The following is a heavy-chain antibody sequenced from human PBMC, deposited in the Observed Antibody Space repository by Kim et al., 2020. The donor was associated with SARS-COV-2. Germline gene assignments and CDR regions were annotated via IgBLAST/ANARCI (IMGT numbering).Heavy chain of an antibody. CDR1: GFTFSSYA. J-gene: IGHJ4*02. Sequence: GGSLRLSCAASGFTFSSYAMHWVRQAPGKGLEWVAVISYDGSNKYYADSVKGRFTISRDNSKNTLYLQMNSLRAEDTAVYYCARGLGVRLSHYTYWGQGTLVTVSS. CDR2: ISYDGSNK. D-gene: IGHD2-2*02. CDR3: ARGLGVRLSHYTY. V-gene: IGHV3-30*04.